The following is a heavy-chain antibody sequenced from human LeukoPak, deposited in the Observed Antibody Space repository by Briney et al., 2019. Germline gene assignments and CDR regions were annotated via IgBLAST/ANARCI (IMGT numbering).Heavy chain of an antibody. Sequence: GGSLRLSCAASGSTSSSYAMHWVRQAPGKGLEWVAVISYDGSNKYYADSVKGRFTISRDNSKNTLHLQMNSLRAEDTAVYYCARDDREVVVTAIRSPWGQGTLVTVSS. CDR3: ARDDREVVVTAIRSP. V-gene: IGHV3-30*04. CDR2: ISYDGSNK. J-gene: IGHJ5*02. CDR1: GSTSSSYA. D-gene: IGHD2-21*02.